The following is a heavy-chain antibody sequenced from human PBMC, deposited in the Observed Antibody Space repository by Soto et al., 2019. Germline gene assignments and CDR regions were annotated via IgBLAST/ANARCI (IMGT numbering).Heavy chain of an antibody. J-gene: IGHJ4*02. CDR2: IYYSGST. CDR3: ARFYPTMVPYYFDY. Sequence: SETLSLTCTVSGGSISSYYWSWIRQPPGKGLEWIGYIYYSGSTNYNPSLKSRVTISVDTSKNQFSLKLSSVTAADTAVYYCARFYPTMVPYYFDYWGQGTLVTVSS. CDR1: GGSISSYY. V-gene: IGHV4-59*01. D-gene: IGHD3-10*01.